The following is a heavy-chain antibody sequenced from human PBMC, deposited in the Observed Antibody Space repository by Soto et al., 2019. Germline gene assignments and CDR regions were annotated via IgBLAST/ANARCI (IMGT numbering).Heavy chain of an antibody. CDR3: ARGGSSGWYGWFDP. Sequence: QVQLQESGPGLVKPSETLSLTCTVSGGSISSYYWSWIRQPAGKGLEGIGRIYTSGSTNYNPSLKSRVTMSVDTSKNQFSLKLSSVTAADTAVYYCARGGSSGWYGWFDPWGQGTLVTVSS. CDR2: IYTSGST. V-gene: IGHV4-4*07. J-gene: IGHJ5*02. D-gene: IGHD6-19*01. CDR1: GGSISSYY.